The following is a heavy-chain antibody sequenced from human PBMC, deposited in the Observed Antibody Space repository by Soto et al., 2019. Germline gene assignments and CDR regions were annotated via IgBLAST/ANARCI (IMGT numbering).Heavy chain of an antibody. J-gene: IGHJ4*02. CDR3: AREVRLFVLVPAAIDY. D-gene: IGHD2-2*01. CDR2: IYYSGST. Sequence: PSETLSLTSTVSGFSLSSGHYYWSSIRQPPGKGLEWIGYIYYSGSTYYNPSLKSRVTISVDTSKNQFSLKLSSVTAADTAVYYCAREVRLFVLVPAAIDYWGQGTLVTVSS. CDR1: GFSLSSGHYY. V-gene: IGHV4-30-4*01.